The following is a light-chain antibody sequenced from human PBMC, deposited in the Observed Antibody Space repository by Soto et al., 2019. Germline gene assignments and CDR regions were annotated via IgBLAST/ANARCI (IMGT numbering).Light chain of an antibody. J-gene: IGKJ5*01. V-gene: IGKV1-5*01. Sequence: DIQMTQSPSTLSASVGDKVTITCRASQSISSWLAWYQQKPGKAPKLVIYDASSLESGVPSRFSGSGSGTEFTLTICSLQPDDFATFYCQQYNTYPITSGQGTRLEIK. CDR2: DAS. CDR1: QSISSW. CDR3: QQYNTYPIT.